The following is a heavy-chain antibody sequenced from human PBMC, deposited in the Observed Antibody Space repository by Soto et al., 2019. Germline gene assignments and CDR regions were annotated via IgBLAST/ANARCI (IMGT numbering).Heavy chain of an antibody. V-gene: IGHV1-18*03. J-gene: IGHJ6*02. Sequence: QVQLVQSGAAVKRPGAAVKVSCKDSGYTFINHGISLVRQARGQGLEWMGWASTFNGNTVFAQKLADSVTLTTDASTTTAYMELGSLTSDGLAIYFCARHRPSRVNEPPQPWVAMDAWGQGSTVTVSS. CDR2: ASTFNGNT. D-gene: IGHD1-1*01. CDR1: GYTFINHG. CDR3: ARHRPSRVNEPPQPWVAMDA.